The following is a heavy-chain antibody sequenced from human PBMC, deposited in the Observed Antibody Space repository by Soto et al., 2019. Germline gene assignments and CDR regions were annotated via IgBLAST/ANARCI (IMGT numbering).Heavy chain of an antibody. CDR2: IYYSGST. J-gene: IGHJ4*02. V-gene: IGHV4-39*01. D-gene: IGHD3-9*01. CDR3: ARLEGLASTSYYFCF. Sequence: QLQLQESGPGLVKPSEALSLTCSVSGGSISSSSYYWVWIRQPPGKGLEWIGSIYYSGSTYYNPSLKSRVNISIDKSKNQFSLKLSSLTAADTAVYYCARLEGLASTSYYFCFWGQGTLVTVSS. CDR1: GGSISSSSYY.